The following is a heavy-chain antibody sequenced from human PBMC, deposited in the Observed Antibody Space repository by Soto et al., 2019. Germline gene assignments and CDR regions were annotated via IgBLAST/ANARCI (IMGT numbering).Heavy chain of an antibody. V-gene: IGHV3-15*07. CDR3: TTLTMIIVHDDC. CDR2: IKSKTDGGAT. CDR1: GFTFGNAW. J-gene: IGHJ4*02. D-gene: IGHD3-22*01. Sequence: PGGSLRLSCAASGFTFGNAWMNWVRQALGKGLEWVGRIKSKTDGGATDYAAPVGGRFTISRDDSKNMLYLQMNSLKTEDTAVYYCTTLTMIIVHDDCWGQGTLVTVSS.